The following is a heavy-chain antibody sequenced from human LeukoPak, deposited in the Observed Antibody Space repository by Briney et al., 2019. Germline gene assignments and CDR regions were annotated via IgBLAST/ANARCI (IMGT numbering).Heavy chain of an antibody. CDR2: IFYREST. V-gene: IGHV4-31*03. CDR3: ARDGPRHVLDY. Sequence: SDNLSLTCTVSGDSISSVGVYWSWIRQHPGKGLEWIGYIFYRESTYYNPSLKSRVTISVDTSKNQFSLKLSSVTAADTAVYYCARDGPRHVLDYWGQGTLVTVSS. CDR1: GDSISSVGVY. J-gene: IGHJ4*02. D-gene: IGHD3-10*02.